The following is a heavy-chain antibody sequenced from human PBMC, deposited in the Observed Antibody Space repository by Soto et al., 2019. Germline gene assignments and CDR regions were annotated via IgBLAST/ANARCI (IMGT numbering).Heavy chain of an antibody. Sequence: QVQLQESGPGLVKPSQTLSLTCTVSGGSISIGTYYWTWVRQRPGEGLEWIEFISHSGRTYYNPSLKSRAAISVDTSENQFSLRLSSVTAADTAVYFCARDSDYCTGGSCYGNFDFWGQGTLVTVSS. CDR3: ARDSDYCTGGSCYGNFDF. V-gene: IGHV4-31*03. CDR2: ISHSGRT. J-gene: IGHJ4*02. CDR1: GGSISIGTYY. D-gene: IGHD2-15*01.